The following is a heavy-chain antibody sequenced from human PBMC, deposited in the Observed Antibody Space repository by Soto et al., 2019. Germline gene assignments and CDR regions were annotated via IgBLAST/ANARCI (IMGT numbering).Heavy chain of an antibody. CDR2: IYYSGGT. V-gene: IGHV4-39*01. J-gene: IGHJ5*02. D-gene: IGHD2-15*01. CDR3: ARHENCSGGSCYPGTPSYWFDP. CDR1: GGSISSSSYY. Sequence: SETLSLTCTVSGGSISSSSYYWGWIRQPPGKGLEWIGSIYYSGGTYYNPSLKSRVTISVDTSKYQFSLKLSSVTAADTAVYYCARHENCSGGSCYPGTPSYWFDPWGQGTLVTVSS.